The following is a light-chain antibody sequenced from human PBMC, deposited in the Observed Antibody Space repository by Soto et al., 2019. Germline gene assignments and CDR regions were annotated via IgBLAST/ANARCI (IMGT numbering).Light chain of an antibody. J-gene: IGKJ1*01. Sequence: EIVLTQSQGTLSVSPGERATLSCRASQSVSTDLAWYQQKPGQGPRLLIYGASTRATGIPARFSGSGSGTEFTLTISSLQSEDFAVYYCQQYNNWPKTFGQGTKVDI. V-gene: IGKV3-15*01. CDR2: GAS. CDR3: QQYNNWPKT. CDR1: QSVSTD.